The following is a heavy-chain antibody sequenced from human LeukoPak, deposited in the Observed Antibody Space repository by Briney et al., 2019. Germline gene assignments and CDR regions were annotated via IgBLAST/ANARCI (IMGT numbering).Heavy chain of an antibody. D-gene: IGHD6-6*01. V-gene: IGHV4-34*01. CDR3: ARPLVPVWFDP. J-gene: IGHJ5*02. CDR1: GFTFSSYA. Sequence: GSLRLSCAASGFTFSSYAMSWIRQPPGKGLEWIGEINHSGSTNYNPSLKSRVTISVDTSKNQFSLKLSSVTAADTAVYYCARPLVPVWFDPWGQGTLVTVSS. CDR2: INHSGST.